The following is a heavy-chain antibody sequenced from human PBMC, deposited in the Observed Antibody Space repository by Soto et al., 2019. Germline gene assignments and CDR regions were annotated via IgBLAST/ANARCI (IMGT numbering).Heavy chain of an antibody. CDR3: AKVGHITIFGVVIYNWFDP. V-gene: IGHV3-23*01. D-gene: IGHD3-3*01. Sequence: EVQLLESGGGLVQPGGSLRLSCAASGFTFSNYAMSWVRQAPGKGLEWVSTISGSGGSTYYADSVKGRFTISRDNSKNTLYLQMNSLRAEDTAVYYCAKVGHITIFGVVIYNWFDPWGQGTLVTVSS. CDR1: GFTFSNYA. J-gene: IGHJ5*02. CDR2: ISGSGGST.